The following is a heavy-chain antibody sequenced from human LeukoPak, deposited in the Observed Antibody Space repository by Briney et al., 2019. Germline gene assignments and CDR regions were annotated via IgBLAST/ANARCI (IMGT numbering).Heavy chain of an antibody. D-gene: IGHD6-13*01. CDR1: GYSISSGYY. CDR3: ARFRGYSSSQGDEPGLAFDI. CDR2: IYHSGST. J-gene: IGHJ3*02. Sequence: SETLSLTCTVSGYSISSGYYWGWIRQPPGKGLEWIGSIYHSGSTNYNPSLKSRVTISVDTSKNQFSLKLSSVTAADTAVYYCARFRGYSSSQGDEPGLAFDIWGQGTMVTVSS. V-gene: IGHV4-38-2*02.